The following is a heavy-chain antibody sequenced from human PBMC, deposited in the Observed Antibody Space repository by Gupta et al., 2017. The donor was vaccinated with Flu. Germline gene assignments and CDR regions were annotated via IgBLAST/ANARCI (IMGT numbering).Heavy chain of an antibody. J-gene: IGHJ4*02. CDR2: IYTSGST. CDR1: GGSISSGSYY. V-gene: IGHV4-61*02. Sequence: QVQLQESGPGLVKPSQTLSLTCTVSGGSISSGSYYWSWIRQPAGKGLEWIGRIYTSGSTNYNPSLKSRVTISVDTSKNQFSLKLSSVTAADTAVYYCARDRYYDSSGRHFDYWGQGTLVTVSS. CDR3: ARDRYYDSSGRHFDY. D-gene: IGHD3-22*01.